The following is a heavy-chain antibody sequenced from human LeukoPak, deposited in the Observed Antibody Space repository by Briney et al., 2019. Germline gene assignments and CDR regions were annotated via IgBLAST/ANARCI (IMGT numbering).Heavy chain of an antibody. CDR1: GVTYRNYF. D-gene: IGHD5-12*01. CDR3: ARDLSGYAEFDY. CDR2: INQDGSEK. V-gene: IGHV3-7*04. J-gene: IGHJ4*02. Sequence: GGPLRLSCAASGVTYRNYFMSWVRQAPGKGLEWVANINQDGSEKYYVDSVEGRFTISRDNAKNSLYLHMNSLRAEDTAVYYCARDLSGYAEFDYWGQGTLVIVS.